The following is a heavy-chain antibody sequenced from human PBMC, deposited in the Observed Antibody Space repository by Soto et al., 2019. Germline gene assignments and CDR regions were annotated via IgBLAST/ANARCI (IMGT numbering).Heavy chain of an antibody. CDR1: GFTFSGYW. CDR3: ARDSTEFGFDY. J-gene: IGHJ4*02. D-gene: IGHD3-16*01. CDR2: IKQDGSEK. Sequence: GGSLRLSCAASGFTFSGYWMSWVRQAPGKGLEWVANIKQDGSEKYYVDSVKGRFTISRDNAKNSLYLQMNSLRAEDTAVYYCARDSTEFGFDYWGQGTLVTVSS. V-gene: IGHV3-7*01.